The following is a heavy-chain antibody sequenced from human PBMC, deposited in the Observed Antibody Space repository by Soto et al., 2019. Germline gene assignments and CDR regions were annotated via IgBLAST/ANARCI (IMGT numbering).Heavy chain of an antibody. CDR1: GFTFSNYA. CDR2: ISGSGATT. D-gene: IGHD6-6*01. V-gene: IGHV3-23*01. Sequence: EVQLLESGGGLVQPGGSLRLSCAASGFTFSNYAMSWVRQAPGKGLEWVSAISGSGATTYYADSVKGRFTISRDNTKNTLFLQMNSLRAEDTAVYYCAAAPRSPYYYYYYYMDVWGKGTTVTVSS. CDR3: AAAPRSPYYYYYYYMDV. J-gene: IGHJ6*03.